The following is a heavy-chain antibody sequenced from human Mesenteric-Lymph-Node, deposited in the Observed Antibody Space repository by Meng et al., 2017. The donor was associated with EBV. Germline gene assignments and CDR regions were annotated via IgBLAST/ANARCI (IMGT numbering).Heavy chain of an antibody. Sequence: VYTPGTLLLISGAHVGPFSTYYSTWIRTPPGKGLRWIGEFNHAGTTIYNPSLESRVTISVDTSKNQFSLKLTSVTAADTAVYFCAALGSFASSIDPWGQGTLVTVSS. J-gene: IGHJ5*02. V-gene: IGHV4-34*01. CDR3: AALGSFASSIDP. CDR1: VGPFSTYY. D-gene: IGHD3-16*01. CDR2: FNHAGTT.